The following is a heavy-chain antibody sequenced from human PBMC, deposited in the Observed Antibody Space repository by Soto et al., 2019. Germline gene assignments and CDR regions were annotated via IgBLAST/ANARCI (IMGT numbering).Heavy chain of an antibody. CDR3: ARMIAAAGPYYYCYYMDV. CDR1: GGSISSYY. CDR2: IYYSGST. V-gene: IGHV4-59*07. D-gene: IGHD6-13*01. J-gene: IGHJ6*03. Sequence: HSDTLALSCAVSGGSISSYYWSWIRKTQGKGLEWIGYIYYSGSTNYNPSLKSRVTISVDTSKNQFSLKLSSVTAADTAVYYCARMIAAAGPYYYCYYMDVWGKGTTVTVSS.